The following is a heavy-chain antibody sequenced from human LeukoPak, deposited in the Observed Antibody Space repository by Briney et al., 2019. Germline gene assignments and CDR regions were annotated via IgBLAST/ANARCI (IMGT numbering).Heavy chain of an antibody. D-gene: IGHD6-6*01. J-gene: IGHJ3*02. Sequence: SVKVPCKASGGTFSSYAISWVRQAPGQGLEWMGGIIPIFGTANYAQKFQGRVTITADESTSTAYMELSSLRSEDTAVYYCASGLHSSSSDAFDIWGQGTMVTVSS. V-gene: IGHV1-69*13. CDR3: ASGLHSSSSDAFDI. CDR1: GGTFSSYA. CDR2: IIPIFGTA.